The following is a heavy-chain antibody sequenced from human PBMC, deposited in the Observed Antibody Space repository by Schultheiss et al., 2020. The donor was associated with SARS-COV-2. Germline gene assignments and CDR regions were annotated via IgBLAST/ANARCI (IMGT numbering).Heavy chain of an antibody. Sequence: SETLSLTCAVYGGSFSGYYWSWIRQPPGKGLEWIGSIYHSGSTNYNPSLKSRVTISVDTSKNQFSLKLSSVTAADTAVYYCARAVGGEMATIKGPYFDYWGQGTLVTVSS. CDR1: GGSFSGYY. D-gene: IGHD5-24*01. CDR2: IYHSGST. J-gene: IGHJ4*02. CDR3: ARAVGGEMATIKGPYFDY. V-gene: IGHV4-34*01.